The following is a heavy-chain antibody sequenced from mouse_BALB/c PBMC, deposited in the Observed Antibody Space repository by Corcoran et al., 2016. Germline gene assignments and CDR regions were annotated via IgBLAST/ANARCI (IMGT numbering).Heavy chain of an antibody. CDR2: SNPDSSKR. J-gene: IGHJ2*01. V-gene: IGHV4-1*02. Sequence: EVKLLESRGGLVQPGGSLKHSCEASGFDFSRYWMSWVRQAPGKGLEWIGESNPDSSKRNYTPSLKDKFIISRDNAKNTLYLQMSKVSSEDTALYYCARDYYGTGFDYWGQGTTLTVSS. D-gene: IGHD1-1*01. CDR1: GFDFSRYW. CDR3: ARDYYGTGFDY.